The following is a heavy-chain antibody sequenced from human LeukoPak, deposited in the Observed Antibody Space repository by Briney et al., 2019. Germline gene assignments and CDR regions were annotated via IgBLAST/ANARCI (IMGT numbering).Heavy chain of an antibody. CDR2: IYYIGRT. D-gene: IGHD3-16*01. CDR1: GGSISSYY. CDR3: ARFTPQGYGWGGYNRFDP. J-gene: IGHJ5*02. Sequence: SETLSLTCTVSGGSISSYYWNWIRQPPGKGLEWIGYIYYIGRTNYNPSLKSRVTMSVDTSKNQFSLNLTSVSAVDTAVYYCARFTPQGYGWGGYNRFDPWGQGTLVTVSS. V-gene: IGHV4-59*01.